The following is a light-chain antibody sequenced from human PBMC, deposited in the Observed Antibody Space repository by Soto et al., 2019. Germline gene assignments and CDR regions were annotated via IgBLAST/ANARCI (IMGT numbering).Light chain of an antibody. Sequence: EIVLTQSPGTLSLSPGERATLSCRASQSVSSSYLAWYQHKPGQAPRLLIYGASCRATGIPDRFSGSGSGTDFTLTISRLEPEDFAVYYCQQYGRTPYTFGQGTKLEIK. CDR1: QSVSSSY. CDR3: QQYGRTPYT. J-gene: IGKJ2*01. V-gene: IGKV3-20*01. CDR2: GAS.